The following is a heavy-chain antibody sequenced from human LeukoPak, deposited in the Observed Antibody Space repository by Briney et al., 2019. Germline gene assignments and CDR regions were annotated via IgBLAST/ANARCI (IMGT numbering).Heavy chain of an antibody. V-gene: IGHV3-74*01. D-gene: IGHD6-13*01. CDR3: ARGGAGEAAADNWFDP. J-gene: IGHJ5*02. Sequence: GGSLRLSCAASGFTFSSYWMHWVRQAPGRGLVWVSRINSDGSSTNYADSVKGRFTVSRDHAENTLYLQMNSLRADDTAVYYCARGGAGEAAADNWFDPWGQGTLVTVSS. CDR1: GFTFSSYW. CDR2: INSDGSST.